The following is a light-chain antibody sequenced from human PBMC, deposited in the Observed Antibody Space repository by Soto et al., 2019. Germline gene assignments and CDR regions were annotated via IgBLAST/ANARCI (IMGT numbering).Light chain of an antibody. V-gene: IGLV1-51*01. J-gene: IGLJ2*01. CDR1: SSNIGNNY. CDR2: DNN. CDR3: GTWDSGLTAVV. Sequence: QSVLTQPPSVSAAPGQKVAISCSGGSSNIGNNYVSWYQQLPGTAPKLLIYDNNKRPSGIPDRFSGSKSGTSATLGIAGLQTGDEADYYCGTWDSGLTAVVFGGGTKLTVL.